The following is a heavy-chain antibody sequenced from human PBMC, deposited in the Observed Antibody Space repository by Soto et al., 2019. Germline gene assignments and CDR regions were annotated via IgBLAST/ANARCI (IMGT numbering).Heavy chain of an antibody. CDR2: INSDGSTT. CDR1: GFTFGSFW. CDR3: ARIPPGWGGEQLVLDY. Sequence: GGSLRLSCAASGFTFGSFWMHWVRQAPGKGLVWVSRINSDGSTTSYADSVKGRFTISRDNAKNTLYLQMNSLRAEDTAVYYCARIPPGWGGEQLVLDYWGQGTLVTVSS. D-gene: IGHD6-13*01. J-gene: IGHJ4*02. V-gene: IGHV3-74*01.